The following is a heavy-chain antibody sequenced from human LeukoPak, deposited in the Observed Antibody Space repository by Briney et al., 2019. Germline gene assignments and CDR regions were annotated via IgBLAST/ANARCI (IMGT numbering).Heavy chain of an antibody. Sequence: GGSLRLSCSASGFTFSSYWMQGVRQAPGRGLVWVSRINRDGSTTDYADSVKGRFTISRDNAKNTLYLQVNSLRAEDTAVYYCRRDHFGMVDYWGQGTLVTVPS. CDR1: GFTFSSYW. D-gene: IGHD3-10*01. J-gene: IGHJ4*02. CDR3: RRDHFGMVDY. V-gene: IGHV3-74*01. CDR2: INRDGSTT.